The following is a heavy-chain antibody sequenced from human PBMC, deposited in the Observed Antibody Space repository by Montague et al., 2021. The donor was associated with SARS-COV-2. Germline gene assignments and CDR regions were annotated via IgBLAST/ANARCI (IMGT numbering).Heavy chain of an antibody. J-gene: IGHJ4*02. CDR1: GGSFSDYL. CDR3: ARGRQHFNMIVVVMTGGEYYFDY. D-gene: IGHD3-22*01. CDR2: INNRGTS. V-gene: IGHV4-34*01. Sequence: SETLSLTCAVYGGSFSDYLWTWIRQPPGKGLEWIGEINNRGTSNYNPSLKSQVSISVDTSKNQFSLYLGSVTAADTAVYYCARGRQHFNMIVVVMTGGEYYFDYWGQGTLVTVSS.